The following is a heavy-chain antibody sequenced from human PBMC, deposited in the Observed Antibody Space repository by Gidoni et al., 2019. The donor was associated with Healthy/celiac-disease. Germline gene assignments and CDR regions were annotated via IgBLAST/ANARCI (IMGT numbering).Heavy chain of an antibody. J-gene: IGHJ4*02. Sequence: EAQLVESGGGLVKPGGSRRLSCAASGFIFSNAWMSWVRQAPGKRLEWVGRIKSKTEGGTTDYAAPVKGRFTIARDDSKNTLYLQMNSLKTEDTAVYYCNTGNIVVVTAIRDYWGQGTLVTVSS. D-gene: IGHD2-21*02. CDR2: IKSKTEGGTT. CDR3: NTGNIVVVTAIRDY. V-gene: IGHV3-15*01. CDR1: GFIFSNAW.